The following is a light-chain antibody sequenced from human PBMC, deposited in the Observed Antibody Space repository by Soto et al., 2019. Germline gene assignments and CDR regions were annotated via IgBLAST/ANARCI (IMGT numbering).Light chain of an antibody. CDR3: CSYVGSYSYV. V-gene: IGLV2-11*01. CDR1: SSDVGGYNY. J-gene: IGLJ1*01. CDR2: DVT. Sequence: QSALTQPRSVSGSPGQSVAISCTGTSSDVGGYNYVSWYQQHPGKAPKLMIYDVTKRPSGVPDRFSGPKSGNTASLTISGLQAEDEADYYSCSYVGSYSYVFGTGTKVTVL.